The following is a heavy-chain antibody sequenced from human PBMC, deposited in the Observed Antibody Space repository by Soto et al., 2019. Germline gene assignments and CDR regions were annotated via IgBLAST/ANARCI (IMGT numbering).Heavy chain of an antibody. Sequence: QVQLVQSGAEVKKPGSSVKVSCKASGGTFSSYAISWVRQAPGQGLEWMGGIIPIFGTANYAQKFQGRVTITADKSTSTAYMELSSLRFEDTAVYSCASSTIFGVVTKYYYYYYGMDVWGQGTTVTVSS. V-gene: IGHV1-69*06. CDR2: IIPIFGTA. CDR1: GGTFSSYA. D-gene: IGHD3-3*01. J-gene: IGHJ6*02. CDR3: ASSTIFGVVTKYYYYYYGMDV.